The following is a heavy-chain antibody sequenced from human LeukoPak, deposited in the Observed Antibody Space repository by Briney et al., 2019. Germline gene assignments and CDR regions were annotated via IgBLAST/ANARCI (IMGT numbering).Heavy chain of an antibody. CDR3: ARGRGSSGWFHYYYYYYMDV. J-gene: IGHJ6*03. CDR1: GYTLTGYY. Sequence: ASVKVSCKASGYTLTGYYMHWVRQAPGQGLEWMGWINPNSGGANYAQKFQGRVTMTRDTSISTAYMELRSLRSEDTAVYYCARGRGSSGWFHYYYYYYMDVWGKGTMVTISS. D-gene: IGHD6-19*01. V-gene: IGHV1-2*02. CDR2: INPNSGGA.